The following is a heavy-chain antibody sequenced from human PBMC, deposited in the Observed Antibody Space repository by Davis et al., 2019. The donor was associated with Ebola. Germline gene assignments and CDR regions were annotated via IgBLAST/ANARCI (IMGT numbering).Heavy chain of an antibody. V-gene: IGHV1-18*04. CDR1: GYTFTNYG. J-gene: IGHJ4*02. CDR3: SREGYCSGGSCYQFDY. Sequence: ASVKVSCKASGYTFTNYGITWVRQAPGQGLEWMGWINPHNGNTNYAQSVQGRVTMTTDTSTSTAYMEVGSLRSDDTAVYYCSREGYCSGGSCYQFDYWGQGTLVTVSS. D-gene: IGHD2-15*01. CDR2: INPHNGNT.